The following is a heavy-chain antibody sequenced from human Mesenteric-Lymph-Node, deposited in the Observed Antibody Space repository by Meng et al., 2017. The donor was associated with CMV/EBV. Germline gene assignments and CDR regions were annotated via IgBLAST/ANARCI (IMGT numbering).Heavy chain of an antibody. V-gene: IGHV3-23*01. CDR1: GFTVTNHY. CDR2: ISGSGGST. J-gene: IGHJ6*02. CDR3: TVYYDFWSDYYTLSYYYYGMDV. D-gene: IGHD3-3*01. Sequence: GESLKISCAASGFTVTNHYMTWVRQAPGKGLEWVSAISGSGGSTYYADSVKGRFTISRDNSKNTLYLQMNSLRAEGTAVYYCTVYYDFWSDYYTLSYYYYGMDVWGQGTTVTVSS.